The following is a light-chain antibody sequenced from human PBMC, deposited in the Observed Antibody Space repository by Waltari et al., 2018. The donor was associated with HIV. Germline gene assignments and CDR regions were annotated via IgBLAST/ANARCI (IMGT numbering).Light chain of an antibody. CDR1: QSLLYRFDGQHY. CDR2: WAS. Sequence: DVVLTQSPDSVAVSLGERATINCKSSQSLLYRFDGQHYLVWYQQGPGYSPKLLISWASTRESGVPDRFSGSGSGTDFTLTINNVQPEDAAVYYCQEYYSHYPTFGQGTKVEIK. J-gene: IGKJ1*01. CDR3: QEYYSHYPT. V-gene: IGKV4-1*01.